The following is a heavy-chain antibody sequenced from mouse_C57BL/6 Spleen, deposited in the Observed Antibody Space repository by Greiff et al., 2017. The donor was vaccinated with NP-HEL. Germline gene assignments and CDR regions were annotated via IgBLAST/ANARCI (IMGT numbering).Heavy chain of an antibody. CDR2: IYPGDGDT. CDR1: GYAFSSYW. J-gene: IGHJ3*01. Sequence: QQSGAELVKPGASVKISCKASGYAFSSYWMNWVKQRPGKGLEWIGQIYPGDGDTNYNGKFKGKATLTADKSSSTAYMQLSSLTSEDSAVYFCAREVANWAWFAYWGQGTLVTVSA. D-gene: IGHD4-1*01. V-gene: IGHV1-80*01. CDR3: AREVANWAWFAY.